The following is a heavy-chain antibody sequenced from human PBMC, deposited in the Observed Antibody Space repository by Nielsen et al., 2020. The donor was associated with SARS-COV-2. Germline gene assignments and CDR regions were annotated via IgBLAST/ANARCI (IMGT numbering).Heavy chain of an antibody. V-gene: IGHV4-59*06. D-gene: IGHD4-23*01. CDR2: IYYSGST. J-gene: IGHJ3*02. Sequence: SETLSLTCTVSGGSISSYYWSWIRQHPGKGLEWIGYIYYSGSTYYNPSLKSRVTISVDTSKNQFSLKLSSVTAADTAVYYCARDQGYGGWVFDIWGQGTMVTVSS. CDR1: GGSISSYY. CDR3: ARDQGYGGWVFDI.